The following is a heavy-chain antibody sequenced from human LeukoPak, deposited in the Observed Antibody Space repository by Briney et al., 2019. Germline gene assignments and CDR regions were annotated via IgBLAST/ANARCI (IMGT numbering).Heavy chain of an antibody. Sequence: GGSLRLSCAASGFTFSSYEMNWVRQAPGKGLEWVSYISSSGSTIYYADSLKGRFTISRDNAKNSLYLQMNSLRAEDTAVYYCARGSGGYYYYGMDVWGQGTTVTVSS. J-gene: IGHJ6*02. CDR2: ISSSGSTI. D-gene: IGHD1-14*01. CDR3: ARGSGGYYYYGMDV. CDR1: GFTFSSYE. V-gene: IGHV3-48*03.